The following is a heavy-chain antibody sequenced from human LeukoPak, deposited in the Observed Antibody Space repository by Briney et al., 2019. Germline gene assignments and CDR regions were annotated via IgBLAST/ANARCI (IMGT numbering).Heavy chain of an antibody. Sequence: ASVKVSCKASGYTFTGYYMHWVRQAPGQGLEWMGWINPNSGGTNYAQKFQGRVTMTRDTSISTAYMEVSRLTSDDTAVYYCARRHASGNNVFDIWGQGTMVTVSS. D-gene: IGHD3-10*01. J-gene: IGHJ3*02. CDR3: ARRHASGNNVFDI. V-gene: IGHV1-2*02. CDR1: GYTFTGYY. CDR2: INPNSGGT.